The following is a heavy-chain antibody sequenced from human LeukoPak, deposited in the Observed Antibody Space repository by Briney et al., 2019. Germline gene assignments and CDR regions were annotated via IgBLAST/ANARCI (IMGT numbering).Heavy chain of an antibody. CDR2: IKQDGSEK. CDR1: GFTLSSYA. Sequence: GGSLRLSCAVSGFTLSSYAMSWVRQAPGKGLEWVANIKQDGSEKYYVDSVKGRFTISRDNAKNSLYLQMNSLRAEDTAVYYCASNSNYYYYYGMDVWGQGTTVTVSS. CDR3: ASNSNYYYYYGMDV. V-gene: IGHV3-7*03. D-gene: IGHD2-21*01. J-gene: IGHJ6*02.